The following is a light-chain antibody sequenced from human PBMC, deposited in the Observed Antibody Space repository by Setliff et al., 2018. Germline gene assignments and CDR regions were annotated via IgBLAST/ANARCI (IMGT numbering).Light chain of an antibody. CDR2: DDE. CDR3: GAWDRSLSVYV. V-gene: IGLV1-51*01. J-gene: IGLJ1*01. CDR1: SSNVGNNY. Sequence: QSVLTQPPSVSAAPGQKVTISCSGGSSNVGNNYVSWYQQFPGAAPKLLIYDDERPSGIPDRFSGSKSGTTATLGITGLQTGDEADYYCGAWDRSLSVYVFWTGTKVTVL.